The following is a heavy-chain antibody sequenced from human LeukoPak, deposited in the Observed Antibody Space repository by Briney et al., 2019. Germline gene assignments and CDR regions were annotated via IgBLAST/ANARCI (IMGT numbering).Heavy chain of an antibody. Sequence: SQTLSLTCTVSGGSISSGAYYWSWIRQPPAKGLEGIGYIYYSGSTYSTPSLKSRLTISVDTYKNQFSLKLSSVTAADTAVYYCARLNCSGGSCYSVDHWGQGTLVTVSS. CDR3: ARLNCSGGSCYSVDH. V-gene: IGHV4-30-4*08. CDR1: GGSISSGAYY. J-gene: IGHJ5*02. D-gene: IGHD2-15*01. CDR2: IYYSGST.